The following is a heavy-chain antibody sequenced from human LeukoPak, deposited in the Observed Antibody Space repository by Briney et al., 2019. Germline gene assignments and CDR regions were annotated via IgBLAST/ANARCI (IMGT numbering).Heavy chain of an antibody. CDR3: ARGRLLLWFGEYASRFDY. CDR2: INHSGST. CDR1: GGSFSGYY. D-gene: IGHD3-10*01. Sequence: SETLSLTCAVYGGSFSGYYWSWIRQPPGKGLEWIGEINHSGSTNYNPSLKSRVTISVDTSKNQFSLKLSSVTAADTAVYYCARGRLLLWFGEYASRFDYWGQGTLVTVSS. J-gene: IGHJ4*02. V-gene: IGHV4-34*01.